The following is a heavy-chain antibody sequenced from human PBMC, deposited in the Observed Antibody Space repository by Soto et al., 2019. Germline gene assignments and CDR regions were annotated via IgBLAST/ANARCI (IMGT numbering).Heavy chain of an antibody. CDR1: GGTFSSYT. J-gene: IGHJ4*02. CDR2: IIPILGIA. Sequence: QVRLVQSGAEVKKPGSSVKVSCKASGGTFSSYTISWVRQAPGQGLEWMGRIIPILGIANYAQKVQGRVTITADKSTSTAYMELSSLRSEDTAVYYCAKDYGGKDGDYWGQGTLVTVSS. V-gene: IGHV1-69*08. CDR3: AKDYGGKDGDY. D-gene: IGHD4-17*01.